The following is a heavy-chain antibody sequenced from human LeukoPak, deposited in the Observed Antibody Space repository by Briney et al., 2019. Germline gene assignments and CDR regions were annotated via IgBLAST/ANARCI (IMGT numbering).Heavy chain of an antibody. CDR2: IKQDGSEK. D-gene: IGHD5-12*01. J-gene: IGHJ4*02. CDR3: ARVGSGYDIGRPFDY. V-gene: IGHV3-7*01. CDR1: GFTFSRYW. Sequence: GGSLRLSCAASGFTFSRYWMSWVRQAPGKGLEWVANIKQDGSEKYYVDSVKGRFTISKDNAKNSLYLQMNSLRAEDTAVYYCARVGSGYDIGRPFDYWGQGTLVTVSP.